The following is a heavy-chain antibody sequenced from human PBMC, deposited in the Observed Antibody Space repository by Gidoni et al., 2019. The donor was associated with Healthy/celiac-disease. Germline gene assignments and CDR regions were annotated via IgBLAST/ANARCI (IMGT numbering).Heavy chain of an antibody. J-gene: IGHJ4*02. CDR2: ISWNSGSI. V-gene: IGHV3-9*01. CDR1: GFTFDDYA. CDR3: AKAPRRFLEWDYFDY. D-gene: IGHD3-3*01. Sequence: EVQLVESGGGLVQPGRSLRLSCAASGFTFDDYAMHWVRQAPGKGLEWVSGISWNSGSIGYADSVKGRFTISRDNAKNSLYLQMNSLRAEDTALYYCAKAPRRFLEWDYFDYWGQGTLVTVSS.